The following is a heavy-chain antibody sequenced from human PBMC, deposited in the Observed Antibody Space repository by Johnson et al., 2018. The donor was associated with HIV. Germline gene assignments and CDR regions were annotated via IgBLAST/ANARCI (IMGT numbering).Heavy chain of an antibody. D-gene: IGHD2-8*01. V-gene: IGHV3-11*04. J-gene: IGHJ3*02. CDR3: ARSVNAGRPFDI. CDR2: ISYSASSM. Sequence: QVQLVESGGGLVKPGGSLRLSCAASGFTFSDYYMSWIRQAPGKGLEWVSYISYSASSMFYADSLQGRFTISRDNAKNSFYLQMNSLRAEDTAVYYCARSVNAGRPFDIWGQGTLVTVSS. CDR1: GFTFSDYY.